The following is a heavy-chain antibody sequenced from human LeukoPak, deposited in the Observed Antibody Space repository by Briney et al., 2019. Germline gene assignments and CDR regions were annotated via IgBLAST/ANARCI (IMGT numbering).Heavy chain of an antibody. CDR1: SGSISTSNYY. CDR3: AKGWGAADY. V-gene: IGHV4-39*07. CDR2: IFYSGST. J-gene: IGHJ4*02. D-gene: IGHD3-16*01. Sequence: PSETLSLTCTVSSGSISTSNYYWGWVRQPPGKALEWIGNIFYSGSTYYSPSLKSRVTISLDTSRNQFSLKLNSVTAEDTAVYYCAKGWGAADYWGQGTLVTVSS.